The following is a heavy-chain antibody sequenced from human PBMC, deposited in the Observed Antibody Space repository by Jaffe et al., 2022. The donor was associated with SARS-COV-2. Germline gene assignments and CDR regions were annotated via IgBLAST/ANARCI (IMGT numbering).Heavy chain of an antibody. CDR2: INHSGST. Sequence: QVQLQQWGAGLLKPSETLSLTCAVYGGSFSGYYWSWIRQPPGKGLEWIGEINHSGSTNYNPSLKSRVTISVDTSKNQFSLKLSSVTAADTAVYYCARAGSQFYYGSGSPTIYYYGMDVWGQGTTVTVSS. J-gene: IGHJ6*02. D-gene: IGHD3-10*01. CDR1: GGSFSGYY. V-gene: IGHV4-34*01. CDR3: ARAGSQFYYGSGSPTIYYYGMDV.